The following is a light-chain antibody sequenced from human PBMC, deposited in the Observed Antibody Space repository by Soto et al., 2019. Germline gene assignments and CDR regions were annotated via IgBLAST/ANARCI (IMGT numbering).Light chain of an antibody. J-gene: IGKJ2*01. Sequence: EIVMTQSPATLSVSPGERATLSCRASQSVSSNLAWYQQKPGQAPRLLIYRASTRATGVPARFSGSGSGTEFTLTISSLQPDDFATYYCQEYNSYPMYTFGQGTKVDI. V-gene: IGKV3-15*01. CDR2: RAS. CDR1: QSVSSN. CDR3: QEYNSYPMYT.